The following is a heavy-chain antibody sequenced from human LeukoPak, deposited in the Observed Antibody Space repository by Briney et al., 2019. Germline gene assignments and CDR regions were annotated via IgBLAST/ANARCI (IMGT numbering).Heavy chain of an antibody. CDR1: GGTFSSYA. V-gene: IGHV1-69*05. D-gene: IGHD6-13*01. J-gene: IGHJ5*02. CDR2: IIPIFGTA. CDR3: ARDRFQQLVLPSRYSRPLNWFDP. Sequence: GASVKVSCKASGGTFSSYAISWVRQAPGQGLEWMGGIIPIFGTANYAQKFRGRVTITTDESTSTAYMELSSLRSEDTAVYYCARDRFQQLVLPSRYSRPLNWFDPWGQGTLVTVSS.